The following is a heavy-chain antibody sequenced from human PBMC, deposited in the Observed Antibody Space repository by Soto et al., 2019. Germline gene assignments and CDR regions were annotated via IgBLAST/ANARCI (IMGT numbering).Heavy chain of an antibody. D-gene: IGHD4-17*01. Sequence: ASVKVSCKASGYSFANYVMYWVRQAPGQRLEWMGWINAGNGNTKYSQKFQGRVTITRDTSASTAYMELSSLRSEDTAVYYCARVGTTVTTYWYFDLWGRGTLVTAPQ. CDR1: GYSFANYV. CDR2: INAGNGNT. J-gene: IGHJ2*01. CDR3: ARVGTTVTTYWYFDL. V-gene: IGHV1-3*01.